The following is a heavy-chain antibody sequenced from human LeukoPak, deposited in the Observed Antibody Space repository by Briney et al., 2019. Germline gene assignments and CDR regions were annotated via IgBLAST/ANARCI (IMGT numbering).Heavy chain of an antibody. D-gene: IGHD3-3*01. CDR3: ARVLRFLEWLLFDY. V-gene: IGHV3-7*01. CDR2: IKQDGSEK. J-gene: IGHJ4*02. Sequence: GGSLRLSCAASGFTFTDAWMSWVRQAPGKGLEWVANIKQDGSEKYYVDSVKGRFTISRDNAKNSLYLQMNSLRAEDTAVYYCARVLRFLEWLLFDYWGQGTLVTVSS. CDR1: GFTFTDAW.